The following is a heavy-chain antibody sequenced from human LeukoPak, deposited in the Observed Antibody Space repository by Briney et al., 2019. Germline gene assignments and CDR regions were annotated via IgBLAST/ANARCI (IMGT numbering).Heavy chain of an antibody. V-gene: IGHV1-2*02. Sequence: ASVKVSCKASGYTFTGYYMHWVRQAPGQGLEWMGWINPNSGGANYAQKFQGRVTMTRDTSISTAYMELSRLRSDDTAVYYCARDRTTVTTPGAFDIWGQGTMVTVSS. J-gene: IGHJ3*02. D-gene: IGHD4-17*01. CDR2: INPNSGGA. CDR1: GYTFTGYY. CDR3: ARDRTTVTTPGAFDI.